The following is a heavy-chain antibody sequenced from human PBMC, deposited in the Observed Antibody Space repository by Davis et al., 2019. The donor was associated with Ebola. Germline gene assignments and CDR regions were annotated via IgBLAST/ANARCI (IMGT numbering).Heavy chain of an antibody. J-gene: IGHJ4*02. D-gene: IGHD6-19*01. CDR1: GGSISSSSYY. Sequence: MPSETLSLTCTVSGGSISSSSYYWGWIRQPPGKGLEWIGSIYYSGSTYYNPSLKSRVTISVDTSKNQFSLKLTSVTAADTAVYYCARHRVSSGWLDYWGQGTLVTVSS. CDR3: ARHRVSSGWLDY. CDR2: IYYSGST. V-gene: IGHV4-39*01.